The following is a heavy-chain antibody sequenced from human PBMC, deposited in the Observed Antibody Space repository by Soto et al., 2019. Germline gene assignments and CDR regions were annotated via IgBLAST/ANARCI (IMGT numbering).Heavy chain of an antibody. D-gene: IGHD2-2*01. J-gene: IGHJ4*02. Sequence: ESGGGLVKPGGSLRLSCAASGFTFSSYSMNWVRQAPGKGLEWVSSISSSSSYIYYADSVKGRFTISRDNAKNSLYLQMNSLRAEDTAVYYCARDPTDIVVVPAAEGFDYWGQGTLVTVSS. CDR2: ISSSSSYI. CDR3: ARDPTDIVVVPAAEGFDY. CDR1: GFTFSSYS. V-gene: IGHV3-21*01.